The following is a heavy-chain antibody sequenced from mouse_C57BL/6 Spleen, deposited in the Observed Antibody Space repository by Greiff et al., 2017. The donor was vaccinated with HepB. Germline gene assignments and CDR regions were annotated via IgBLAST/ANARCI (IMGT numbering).Heavy chain of an antibody. J-gene: IGHJ4*01. CDR2: IYPGDGDT. CDR1: GYAFSSSW. D-gene: IGHD2-3*01. V-gene: IGHV1-82*01. CDR3: ARERIYDGYPRNAVDY. Sequence: QVQLQQSGPELVKPGASVKISCKASGYAFSSSWMNWVKQRPGKGLEWIGRIYPGDGDTNYNGKFKGKATLTADKSSSTAYMQLSSLTSEDSAVYCCARERIYDGYPRNAVDYWGQGTSVTVSS.